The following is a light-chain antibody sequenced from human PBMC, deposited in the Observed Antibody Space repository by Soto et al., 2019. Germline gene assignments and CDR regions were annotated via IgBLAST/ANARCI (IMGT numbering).Light chain of an antibody. CDR2: EGS. Sequence: QSALTQPASVSGSPGQSITISCTGTSSDVGNYNLVSWYQQHPGKAPKVMIYEGSKRPSGVSSRFSGSKSGNTASLTISGLQAEDEADYYCCSYGGSVVFGGGTKLTVL. V-gene: IGLV2-23*01. CDR3: CSYGGSVV. CDR1: SSDVGNYNL. J-gene: IGLJ2*01.